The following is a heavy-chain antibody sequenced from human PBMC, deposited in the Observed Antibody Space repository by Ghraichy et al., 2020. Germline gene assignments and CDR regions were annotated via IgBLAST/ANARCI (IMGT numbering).Heavy chain of an antibody. V-gene: IGHV1-46*03. CDR2: INPSGGST. J-gene: IGHJ6*03. D-gene: IGHD3-22*01. CDR3: ARVGRDYYDSSGYYSQHYYYYMDV. CDR1: GYTFTSYY. Sequence: ASVKVSCKASGYTFTSYYMHWVRQAPGQGLEWMGIINPSGGSTSYAQKFQGRVTMTRDTSTSTVYMELSSLRSEDTAVYYCARVGRDYYDSSGYYSQHYYYYMDVWGKGTTVTVSS.